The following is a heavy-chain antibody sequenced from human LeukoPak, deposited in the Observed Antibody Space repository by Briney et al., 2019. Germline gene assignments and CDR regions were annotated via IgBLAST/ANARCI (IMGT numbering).Heavy chain of an antibody. J-gene: IGHJ5*02. V-gene: IGHV3-33*01. CDR3: ARAPRPGGYSDGPEKGNWFDP. CDR2: IWYDGSNK. CDR1: GFTFSSYG. Sequence: PGRSLRLSCAASGFTFSSYGMHWVRQAPGKGLEWVAVIWYDGSNKYYADPVKGRFTISRDNSKNTVYLQMNSLRAEDTAVYYCARAPRPGGYSDGPEKGNWFDPWGEGTLVTVSS. D-gene: IGHD5-12*01.